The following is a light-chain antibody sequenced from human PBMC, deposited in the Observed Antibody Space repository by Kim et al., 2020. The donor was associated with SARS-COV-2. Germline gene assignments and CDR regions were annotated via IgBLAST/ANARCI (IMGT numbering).Light chain of an antibody. J-gene: IGLJ2*01. CDR2: DVN. CDR3: SSYAGANNLV. V-gene: IGLV2-8*01. CDR1: STDVGHYNY. Sequence: GQSLTFSLTRTSTDVGHYNYISWYQQLPGKAPKLMIYDVNRRPSGVPDRFSGSKSGNTASLTVSGLQAEDEANYYCSSYAGANNLVFGGGTQLTVL.